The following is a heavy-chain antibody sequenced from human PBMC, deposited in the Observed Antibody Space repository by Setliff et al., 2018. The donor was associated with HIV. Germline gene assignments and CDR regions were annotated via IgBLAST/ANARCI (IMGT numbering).Heavy chain of an antibody. CDR3: AKGAGFYGDYTFDH. J-gene: IGHJ4*02. CDR2: IYSTGST. Sequence: SETLSLTCTVSGDSIKGPWWWSWIRQSPGKAFEWIGYIYSTGSTNYNPSLQSRVTISMVASRNQFSLKVTSVTAADTAVYYCAKGAGFYGDYTFDHWGQGRQVTVSS. CDR1: GDSIKGPW. V-gene: IGHV4-59*11. D-gene: IGHD4-17*01.